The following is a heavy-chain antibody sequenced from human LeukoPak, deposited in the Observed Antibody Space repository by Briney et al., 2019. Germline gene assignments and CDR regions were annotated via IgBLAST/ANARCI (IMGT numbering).Heavy chain of an antibody. Sequence: SETLSLTCTVSGGSMSRSSYYWDWIRQPPGKGLEWIGSIYYSGNTYYNPSLKSRVTISEDTSKNQFSLKLSSVTAADTAVYYCALYDSSGYYFDYWGQGTLVTVSS. CDR1: GGSMSRSSYY. V-gene: IGHV4-39*01. D-gene: IGHD3-22*01. J-gene: IGHJ4*02. CDR2: IYYSGNT. CDR3: ALYDSSGYYFDY.